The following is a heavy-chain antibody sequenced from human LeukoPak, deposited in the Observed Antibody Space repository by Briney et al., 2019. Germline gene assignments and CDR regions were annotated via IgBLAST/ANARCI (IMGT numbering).Heavy chain of an antibody. CDR3: AREGEITIFGVVIRNYFDY. J-gene: IGHJ4*02. Sequence: ASVKVSCKASGYTFTSYDINWVRQATGQGLEWMGWMNPNSGNTGYAQKFQGSVTMTRNTSISTAYMELSSLRSEDTAVYYCAREGEITIFGVVIRNYFDYWGQGTLVTVSS. V-gene: IGHV1-8*01. CDR1: GYTFTSYD. CDR2: MNPNSGNT. D-gene: IGHD3-3*01.